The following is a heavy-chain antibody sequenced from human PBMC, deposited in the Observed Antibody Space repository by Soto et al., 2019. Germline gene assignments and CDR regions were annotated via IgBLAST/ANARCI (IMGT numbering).Heavy chain of an antibody. CDR1: GFSVTTNY. J-gene: IGHJ6*02. CDR2: TFTGGST. D-gene: IGHD1-26*01. Sequence: EVQLVETGGGLIQPGGCLRLSCLASGFSVTTNYIIWVRQPPGKGLEWVSTTFTGGSTHYADSVKGRFSISGDNSKNTVYLQMNILRVEDTAVYYCAKKPPSSIQGWAFGMDVWGQGTTVSVSS. V-gene: IGHV3-53*02. CDR3: AKKPPSSIQGWAFGMDV.